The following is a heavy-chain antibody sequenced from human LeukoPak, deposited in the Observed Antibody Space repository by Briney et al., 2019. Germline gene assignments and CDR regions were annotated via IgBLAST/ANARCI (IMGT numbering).Heavy chain of an antibody. Sequence: GESLKISCKGSGYSFSNYWIAWVRQMPGKGLEWMGIIYPGDSDTRYSPSFQGQVTISADKSISTAYLQWSSLKASDTAVYYCARRPYCTGDSCYRNLEYWGQGTLVTVSS. CDR1: GYSFSNYW. V-gene: IGHV5-51*01. CDR2: IYPGDSDT. J-gene: IGHJ4*02. D-gene: IGHD2-15*01. CDR3: ARRPYCTGDSCYRNLEY.